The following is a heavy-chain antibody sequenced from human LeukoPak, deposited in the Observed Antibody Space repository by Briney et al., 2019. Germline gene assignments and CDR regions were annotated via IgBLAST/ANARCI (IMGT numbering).Heavy chain of an antibody. Sequence: SETLSLTCAVYGGSFSGYYWSWIRQPAGKGLEWIGRVYSSGRTNYNPSLKSRGTISVDTSKNQFSLELSSVTAADTAVYYCARERLAMVRGVIPKEAWGWFDPWGQGTLVTVSS. CDR3: ARERLAMVRGVIPKEAWGWFDP. CDR2: VYSSGRT. J-gene: IGHJ5*02. CDR1: GGSFSGYY. V-gene: IGHV4-4*07. D-gene: IGHD3-10*01.